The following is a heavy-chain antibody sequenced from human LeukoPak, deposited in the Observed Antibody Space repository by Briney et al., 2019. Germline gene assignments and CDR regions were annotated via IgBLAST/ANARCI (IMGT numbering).Heavy chain of an antibody. CDR2: ISYDGNNK. Sequence: GRSLRLSCAASGFTFSSYAMHWVRQAPGKGLEWVAVISYDGNNKYYADSVKGRFTISRDNAKNSLYLQMNSLRVEDTALYYCARRAPSHDFDDWGQGTLVTVSS. CDR3: ARRAPSHDFDD. CDR1: GFTFSSYA. V-gene: IGHV3-30*04. J-gene: IGHJ4*02.